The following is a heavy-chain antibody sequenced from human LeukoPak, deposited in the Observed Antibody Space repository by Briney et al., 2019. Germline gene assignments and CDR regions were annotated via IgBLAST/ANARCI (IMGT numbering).Heavy chain of an antibody. Sequence: SETLSLTCTVSRGSIHNSPYYWGWIRQPPGKGLEWIGRVYYNGDTYYSPSLMSRVTISVGTSNNQFSLQLRSVTAADTAVYFCARHIDYWGQGILVTVSS. CDR2: VYYNGDT. CDR3: ARHIDY. V-gene: IGHV4-39*01. CDR1: RGSIHNSPYY. J-gene: IGHJ4*02.